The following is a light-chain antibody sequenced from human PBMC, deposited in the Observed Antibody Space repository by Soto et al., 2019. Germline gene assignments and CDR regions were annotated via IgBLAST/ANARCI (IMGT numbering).Light chain of an antibody. CDR3: TSHTSSSTPYV. CDR2: DVS. J-gene: IGLJ1*01. CDR1: SSDVGAYNY. V-gene: IGLV2-14*01. Sequence: QSVLTQPASVSGSPGQSITISCTGTSSDVGAYNYVSWYQQHPGQAPKLMIYDVSNRPSGVSNRFSGSKSGNTASLTISGLQAEDEADYYCTSHTSSSTPYVFGTGTKVTVL.